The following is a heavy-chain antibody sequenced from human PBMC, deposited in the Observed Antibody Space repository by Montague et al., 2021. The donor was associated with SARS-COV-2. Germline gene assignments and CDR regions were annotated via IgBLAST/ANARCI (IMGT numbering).Heavy chain of an antibody. J-gene: IGHJ4*02. CDR1: GGSISSGGYY. D-gene: IGHD3-22*01. V-gene: IGHV4-31*03. Sequence: TLSLTCTVSGGSISSGGYYWSWIRQHPGKGLEWIGYIYYSGSTYYNPSPKSRVTISVDTSKNQFSLELSSVTAADTAVYYCARGEGSSGYDYWGQGTLVTVSS. CDR3: ARGEGSSGYDY. CDR2: IYYSGST.